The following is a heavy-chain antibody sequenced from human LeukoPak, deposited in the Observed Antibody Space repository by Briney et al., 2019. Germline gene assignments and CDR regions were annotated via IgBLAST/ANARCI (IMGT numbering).Heavy chain of an antibody. D-gene: IGHD3-22*01. CDR1: GFTFSSYA. CDR2: ISGSGGST. V-gene: IGHV3-23*01. Sequence: GGSLRLSCAASGFTFSSYAMSWVRQAPGKGLEWVSAISGSGGSTYYADSVKGRFTISRDNSKNTLYLQMNSLRAEDTAVYYCAKGEGSLDYYDSSGYYPFDYWGQGTLVTVSS. J-gene: IGHJ4*02. CDR3: AKGEGSLDYYDSSGYYPFDY.